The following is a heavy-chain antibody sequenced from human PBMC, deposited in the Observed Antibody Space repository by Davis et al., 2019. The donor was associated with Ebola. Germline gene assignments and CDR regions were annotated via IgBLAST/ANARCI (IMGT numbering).Heavy chain of an antibody. CDR3: TRGVIGYGDSRGTGFDP. CDR1: GFTFGTYA. J-gene: IGHJ5*02. Sequence: PGGSLRLSCTASGFTFGTYAMSWFRQAPGKGLEWVSVIRGRSYGGTTEYAASVKGRFTISRDDSKSIAYLQMNSLKTEDTAVYYCTRGVIGYGDSRGTGFDPWGQGTLVTVSS. CDR2: IRGRSYGGTT. D-gene: IGHD1-1*01. V-gene: IGHV3-49*03.